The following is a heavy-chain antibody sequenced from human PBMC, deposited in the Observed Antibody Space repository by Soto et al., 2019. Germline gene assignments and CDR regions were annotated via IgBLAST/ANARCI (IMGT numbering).Heavy chain of an antibody. V-gene: IGHV3-74*01. CDR1: GFTFRSFW. D-gene: IGHD5-18*01. CDR3: ARDRGYTMDV. Sequence: GGSLRLSCAASGFTFRSFWMHGVRQAPGKGLVWVSVINADGSNTAYAASVKGRFTISRDSAKNTLYLQMNSLRAEDTAVYYCARDRGYTMDVWGQGTTVTVSS. CDR2: INADGSNT. J-gene: IGHJ6*02.